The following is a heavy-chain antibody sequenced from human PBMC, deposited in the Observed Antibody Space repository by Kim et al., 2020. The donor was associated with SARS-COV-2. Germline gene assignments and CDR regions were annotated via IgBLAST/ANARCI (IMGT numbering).Heavy chain of an antibody. CDR2: IDPSDSYT. Sequence: GESLKISCKGSGYSFTSYWISWVRQMPGKGLEWMGRIDPSDSYTNYSPSFQGHVTISADKSISTAYLQWSSLKASDTAMYYCARRIESRDGYNFWFDYWGQGTLVTVSS. V-gene: IGHV5-10-1*01. CDR1: GYSFTSYW. CDR3: ARRIESRDGYNFWFDY. J-gene: IGHJ4*02. D-gene: IGHD3-3*01.